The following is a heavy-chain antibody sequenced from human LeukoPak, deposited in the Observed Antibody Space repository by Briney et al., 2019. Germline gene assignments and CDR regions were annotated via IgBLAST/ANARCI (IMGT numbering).Heavy chain of an antibody. D-gene: IGHD5-12*01. CDR3: AKDEPIVATMSASLPLTKVDY. Sequence: PGGSLRLSCAASGLTFSSYAMSWVRHAPGKGLEWVSAISGSGGSTYYADSVKGRFTLSRDNSKNTPYLKVNRLRAEDTAVYYCAKDEPIVATMSASLPLTKVDYWGQGTLVTVS. V-gene: IGHV3-23*01. CDR2: ISGSGGST. J-gene: IGHJ4*02. CDR1: GLTFSSYA.